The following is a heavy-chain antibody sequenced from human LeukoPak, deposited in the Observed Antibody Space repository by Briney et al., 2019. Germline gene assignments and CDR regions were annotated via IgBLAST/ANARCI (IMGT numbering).Heavy chain of an antibody. J-gene: IGHJ4*02. CDR1: GFTFSNYW. Sequence: GRSLRLSCAPSGFTFSNYWMSSVRQAPGKGLEWVANIKQDGSDKYYVDSVKGRFTISRDNAKNSLFLEMNSLRAEDTAVYYCARPGSSWKFDYWGQGTLVGVSS. CDR2: IKQDGSDK. V-gene: IGHV3-7*04. CDR3: ARPGSSWKFDY. D-gene: IGHD6-13*01.